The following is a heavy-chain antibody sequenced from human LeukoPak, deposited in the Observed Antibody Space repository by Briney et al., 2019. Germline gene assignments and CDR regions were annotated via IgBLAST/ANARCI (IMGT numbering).Heavy chain of an antibody. V-gene: IGHV3-23*01. CDR2: ISGSGGST. J-gene: IGHJ5*02. CDR1: GFNFRNHA. D-gene: IGHD4-23*01. CDR3: AKAMTSVVTPGAS. Sequence: GGSLRLSCAASGFNFRNHAMSWVRQASGKGLEWVSVISGSGGSTYYADSGKGRFTISRDNSKNTLYLQMNSLRAEDTAVYYCAKAMTSVVTPGASWGQGTLVTVPS.